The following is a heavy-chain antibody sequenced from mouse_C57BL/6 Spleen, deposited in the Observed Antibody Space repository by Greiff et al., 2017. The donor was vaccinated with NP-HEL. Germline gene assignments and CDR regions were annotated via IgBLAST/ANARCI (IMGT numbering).Heavy chain of an antibody. Sequence: VQLQQSGAELARPGASVQLSCKASGYTFTSYGISWVKQRTGQGLEWIGEIYPRSGNTYYNEKFKGKATLTADKSSSTAYMELRSLTSEDSAVYFWASRADYWGQGTSVTVSS. CDR3: ASRADY. J-gene: IGHJ4*01. CDR1: GYTFTSYG. CDR2: IYPRSGNT. V-gene: IGHV1-81*01.